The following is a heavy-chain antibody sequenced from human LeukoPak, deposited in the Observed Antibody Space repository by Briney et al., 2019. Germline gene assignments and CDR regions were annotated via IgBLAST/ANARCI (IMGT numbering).Heavy chain of an antibody. Sequence: GASVRVSFKASGYTFTSYDINWVRQATGQGLEWMGWMNPNSGNTGYAQKFQGRVTITRNTSISTAYMELSSLRSEDTAVYYCARDILMDAFDIWGQGTMVTVSS. V-gene: IGHV1-8*03. J-gene: IGHJ3*02. CDR1: GYTFTSYD. CDR2: MNPNSGNT. D-gene: IGHD2-8*01. CDR3: ARDILMDAFDI.